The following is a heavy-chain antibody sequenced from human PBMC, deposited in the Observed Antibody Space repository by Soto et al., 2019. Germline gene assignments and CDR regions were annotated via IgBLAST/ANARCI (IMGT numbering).Heavy chain of an antibody. V-gene: IGHV3-33*01. Sequence: QVPLVESGGGVVQPGRSLRLSCAASGFTFSSYGMHWVRQAPGTGLEWVAVIWYDGSRKYYADSVKGRITNSRDNPKLYLQMNSLRAEDTATYYCARDQFDCLKPRETRYFDYWGQGTLVTVAS. J-gene: IGHJ4*02. CDR3: ARDQFDCLKPRETRYFDY. CDR1: GFTFSSYG. CDR2: IWYDGSRK. D-gene: IGHD2-21*02.